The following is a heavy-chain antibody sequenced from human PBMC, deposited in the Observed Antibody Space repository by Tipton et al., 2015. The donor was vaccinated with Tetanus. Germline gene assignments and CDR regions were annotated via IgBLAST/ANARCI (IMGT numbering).Heavy chain of an antibody. V-gene: IGHV3-48*01. J-gene: IGHJ6*02. CDR3: ARYLFAYGMDV. CDR1: GFSFNSYS. Sequence: SLRLSCAASGFSFNSYSMNWVRQAPGRGLEWVSYIRRSSQTIYYADSVKGRFIISRDNAKNSLYLQMNSLRAEDTAVYYCARYLFAYGMDVWGQGTTVTVSS. CDR2: IRRSSQTI.